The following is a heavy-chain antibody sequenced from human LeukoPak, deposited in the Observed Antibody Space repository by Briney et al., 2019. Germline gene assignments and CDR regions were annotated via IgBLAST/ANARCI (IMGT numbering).Heavy chain of an antibody. V-gene: IGHV3-74*01. Sequence: GSLRLSCAASGFTLSRDWMHWVRQAPGKGRGWVSRINSDGSSTSYADSVKGRFTISRDNAKNTLYLQMNKLRAESAAVYYCASRPYCGGDCYFDYWGQGTLVTVSS. CDR2: INSDGSST. D-gene: IGHD2-21*02. CDR3: ASRPYCGGDCYFDY. J-gene: IGHJ4*02. CDR1: GFTLSRDW.